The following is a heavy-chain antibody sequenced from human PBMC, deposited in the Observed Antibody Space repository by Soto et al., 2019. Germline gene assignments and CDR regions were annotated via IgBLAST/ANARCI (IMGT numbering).Heavy chain of an antibody. Sequence: QVQLVQSGAEVKKPGASVKVSCTASGYTFTSYGISWVRQTPGQGLEWMGWISAYNGDTKYAEKFQGRATMTTDTFTTTAYMELRSLRSDDSAVYYCARDGVDCISTSCYVGGNFDSWGQGTLVTVSS. J-gene: IGHJ4*02. D-gene: IGHD2-2*01. CDR3: ARDGVDCISTSCYVGGNFDS. CDR2: ISAYNGDT. V-gene: IGHV1-18*01. CDR1: GYTFTSYG.